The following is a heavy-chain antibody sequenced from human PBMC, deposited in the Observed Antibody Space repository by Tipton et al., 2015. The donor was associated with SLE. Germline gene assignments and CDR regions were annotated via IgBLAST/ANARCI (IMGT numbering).Heavy chain of an antibody. J-gene: IGHJ5*02. V-gene: IGHV4-34*01. CDR1: GGSSSGFY. CDR3: ARGHPHIVVVIGGGWFDP. Sequence: LRLSCAVYGGSSSGFYWAWIRQSPGKGLEWIGEINHSGRTNYNPSLKSRVTISEDTSKNQFSLRLSSVTAADTAVYYCARGHPHIVVVIGGGWFDPWGQGTLVTVSS. D-gene: IGHD2-21*01. CDR2: INHSGRT.